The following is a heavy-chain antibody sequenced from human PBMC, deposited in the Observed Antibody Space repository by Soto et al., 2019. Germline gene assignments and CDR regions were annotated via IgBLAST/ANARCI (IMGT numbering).Heavy chain of an antibody. V-gene: IGHV2-5*02. CDR1: GFSLSSIGVG. CDR2: IYWDDDK. Sequence: ESGPTLVNPTQTLTLTCTFSGFSLSSIGVGVGWIRQPPGKSLEWLSLIYWDDDKRYSPSLKSRLTITKDTSKNQVVLTMTNMDHVDTAKYYCAHRHMVGATKYNWFDPWGQGTLVTVSS. D-gene: IGHD1-26*01. CDR3: AHRHMVGATKYNWFDP. J-gene: IGHJ5*02.